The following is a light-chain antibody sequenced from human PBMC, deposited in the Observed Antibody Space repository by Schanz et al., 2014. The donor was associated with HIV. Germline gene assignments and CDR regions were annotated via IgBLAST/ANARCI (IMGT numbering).Light chain of an antibody. CDR3: ASYTDSATFV. J-gene: IGLJ1*01. V-gene: IGLV1-40*01. CDR1: RSNIGAGYD. CDR2: GNN. Sequence: QSVLTQPPSVSGAPGQRVAISCSGSRSNIGAGYDVHWYHHLPGSAPKLLISGNNNRPSGVPDRFSGSKSGNTASLTVSGLQADDEADYYCASYTDSATFVFGTATKLTVL.